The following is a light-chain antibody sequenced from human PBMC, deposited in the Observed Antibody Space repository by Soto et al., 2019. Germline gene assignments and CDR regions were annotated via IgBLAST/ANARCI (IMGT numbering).Light chain of an antibody. CDR2: EVS. Sequence: QSALTQPASVSGSPGQSITISCTGTSSDVGSYNLVSWYQQHPGKAPKIMIYEVSKRPSGVSDRFSGSKSGNTASLTISGLQDEDEADDYCCSYAGSSTYVVFGGGTKLTVL. V-gene: IGLV2-23*02. CDR1: SSDVGSYNL. CDR3: CSYAGSSTYVV. J-gene: IGLJ2*01.